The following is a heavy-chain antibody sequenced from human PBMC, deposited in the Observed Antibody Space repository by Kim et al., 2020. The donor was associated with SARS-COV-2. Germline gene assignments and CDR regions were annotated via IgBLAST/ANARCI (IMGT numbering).Heavy chain of an antibody. D-gene: IGHD6-13*01. Sequence: GGSLRLSCSASGFTFSSYAMHWVRQAPGKGLEYVSAISSNGGSTYYADSVKGRFTISRDNSKNTLYLQMSSLRAEDTAVYYCVKASPYSSSWYYFDYWGQGTLVTVSS. V-gene: IGHV3-64D*06. CDR3: VKASPYSSSWYYFDY. J-gene: IGHJ4*02. CDR2: ISSNGGST. CDR1: GFTFSSYA.